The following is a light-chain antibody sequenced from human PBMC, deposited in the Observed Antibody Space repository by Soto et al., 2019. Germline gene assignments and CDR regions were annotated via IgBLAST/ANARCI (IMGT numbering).Light chain of an antibody. J-gene: IGLJ2*01. V-gene: IGLV2-23*03. CDR2: EGS. CDR3: YSFAGGATFV. Sequence: QSALTQPASVSGSPGQSITISCTGTSSDVGSYNLVSWYQQHPGKAPKLMIYEGSKRPSGVSNRFSGSKSGNTASLTISALQAEDEADYSCYSFAGGATFVFGGGTQLTVL. CDR1: SSDVGSYNL.